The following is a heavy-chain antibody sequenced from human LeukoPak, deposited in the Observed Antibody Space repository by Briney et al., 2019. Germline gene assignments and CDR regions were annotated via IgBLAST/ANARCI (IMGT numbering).Heavy chain of an antibody. CDR3: ASEPDYYGSGSYYNVFDY. J-gene: IGHJ4*02. D-gene: IGHD3-10*01. Sequence: GGSLRLSCAASGFTFSSYSMNWVRQAPGKGLEWVSSISSSCSYIYYADSVKGRFTISRDTAKRSLYLQMNSLRAEDTAVYYCASEPDYYGSGSYYNVFDYWGQGTLVTVSS. V-gene: IGHV3-21*01. CDR1: GFTFSSYS. CDR2: ISSSCSYI.